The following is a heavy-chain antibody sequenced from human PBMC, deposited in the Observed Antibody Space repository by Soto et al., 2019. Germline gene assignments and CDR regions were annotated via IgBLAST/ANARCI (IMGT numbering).Heavy chain of an antibody. Sequence: QVQLVESGGGVVQPGRSLRLSCAASGFTFSSYGMHWVRQAPGKGLEWVAVIWYDGSNKYYADSVKGRFTISRDNSKNTLNLQMNSLRAEDSAVYYCARDGSLYGMDVWGQGSTVTVSS. CDR1: GFTFSSYG. CDR2: IWYDGSNK. V-gene: IGHV3-33*01. CDR3: ARDGSLYGMDV. J-gene: IGHJ6*02.